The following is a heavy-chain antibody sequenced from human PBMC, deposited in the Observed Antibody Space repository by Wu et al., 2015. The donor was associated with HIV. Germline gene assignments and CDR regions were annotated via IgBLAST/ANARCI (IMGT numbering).Heavy chain of an antibody. Sequence: QVQLVQSGAEVKKPGAPVKVSCKASGYIFSDNYIHWLRQAPGQRLKWMGWFNPKSGGFFVADDFQGRVTMSRDTATTAYLDLTRLDFDDTAVYYCAREGTQEGAVNTFDVWGLGTLVTVSS. CDR2: FNPKSGGF. CDR3: AREGTQEGAVNTFDV. J-gene: IGHJ3*01. V-gene: IGHV1-2*02. CDR1: GYIFSDNY. D-gene: IGHD3-16*01.